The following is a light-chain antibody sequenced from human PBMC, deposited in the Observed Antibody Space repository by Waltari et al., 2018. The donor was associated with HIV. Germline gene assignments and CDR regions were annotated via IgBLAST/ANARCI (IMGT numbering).Light chain of an antibody. CDR3: QQYVNWPPYT. Sequence: EIVMTQSPATLSVSPGERVTLSCRASQSISSNLAWYQQKPGQGPRLLIYDASTRATDIPARFSGSGSGTEFTLTISSLQSEDFVIYYCQQYVNWPPYTFGQGTKLEIK. CDR1: QSISSN. CDR2: DAS. J-gene: IGKJ2*01. V-gene: IGKV3-15*01.